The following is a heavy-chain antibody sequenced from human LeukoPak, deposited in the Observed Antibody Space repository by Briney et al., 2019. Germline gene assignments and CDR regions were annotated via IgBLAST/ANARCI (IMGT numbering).Heavy chain of an antibody. V-gene: IGHV1-46*02. CDR1: GYTFNIYY. Sequence: ASVKVSCKTSGYTFNIYYVQWVRQAPGQGLEWMGVIHPNDGGTTYAQKFQGRIIMTSEPSTSTIYMELSSLKSDDTAVYYCARGDIDHWGQGTLVTVSS. CDR2: IHPNDGGT. D-gene: IGHD2-15*01. CDR3: ARGDIDH. J-gene: IGHJ5*02.